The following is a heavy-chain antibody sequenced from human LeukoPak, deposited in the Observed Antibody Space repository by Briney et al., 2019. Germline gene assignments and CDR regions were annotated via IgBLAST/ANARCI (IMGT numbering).Heavy chain of an antibody. CDR2: ISWNSGSI. CDR1: GFTFDDYA. CDR3: AKDIGWGEVVVAANFDY. J-gene: IGHJ4*02. D-gene: IGHD2-15*01. Sequence: PGRSLRLSCAASGFTFDDYAMHWVRQAPGKGLEWVSGISWNSGSIGYADSVKGRFTISRDNAKNSLYLQMNSLRAEDTALYYCAKDIGWGEVVVAANFDYWGQGTLVTASS. V-gene: IGHV3-9*01.